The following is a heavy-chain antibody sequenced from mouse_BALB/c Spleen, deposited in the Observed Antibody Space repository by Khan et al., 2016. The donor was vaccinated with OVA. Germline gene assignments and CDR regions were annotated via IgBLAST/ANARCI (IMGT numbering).Heavy chain of an antibody. CDR3: ARSTCRYAFAY. J-gene: IGHJ3*01. CDR1: GDSITSGY. V-gene: IGHV3-8*02. Sequence: EVQLQESGPSLVKPSQTLSLTCSVTGDSITSGYWCWIRKFPGNKLEYMGYILYSGSTYYNPSLKSGISITRHTSQTKDDLQVNSVTTEETATYYCARSTCRYAFAYWGQGTLVTVSA. CDR2: ILYSGST. D-gene: IGHD2-14*01.